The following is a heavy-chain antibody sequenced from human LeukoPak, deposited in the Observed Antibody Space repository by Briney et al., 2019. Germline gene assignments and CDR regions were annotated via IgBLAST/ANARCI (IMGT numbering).Heavy chain of an antibody. Sequence: GASVKVSCKASGGTFSSYAISWVRQAPGQGLEWMGGIIPIFGTTNYAQKFQDRVTITADKSTSTAYMELSSLRSEDTAMYYCARDRTHYYESSGYYSRWEYWGLGTLVTVSS. CDR1: GGTFSSYA. J-gene: IGHJ4*02. CDR3: ARDRTHYYESSGYYSRWEY. CDR2: IIPIFGTT. V-gene: IGHV1-69*06. D-gene: IGHD3-22*01.